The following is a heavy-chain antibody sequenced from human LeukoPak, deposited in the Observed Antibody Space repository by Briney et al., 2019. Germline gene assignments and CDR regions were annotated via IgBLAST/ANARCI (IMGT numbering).Heavy chain of an antibody. J-gene: IGHJ4*02. CDR2: INHSGST. Sequence: PSETLSLTCAVYGGSFSGYYWSWIRQPPGKGLEWIGEINHSGSTNYNPSLKSRVTISVDTSNNQFSLKLSSVTAADTAVYYCARSNPYYYGSGSYFHYWGQGTLVTVSS. D-gene: IGHD3-10*01. CDR1: GGSFSGYY. V-gene: IGHV4-34*01. CDR3: ARSNPYYYGSGSYFHY.